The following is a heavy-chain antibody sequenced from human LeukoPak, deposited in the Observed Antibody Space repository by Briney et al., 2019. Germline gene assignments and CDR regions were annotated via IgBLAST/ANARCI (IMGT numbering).Heavy chain of an antibody. J-gene: IGHJ4*02. D-gene: IGHD5-12*01. Sequence: SETLSLTCTVSGGSISSYYWSWIRQPAGKGLEWIGHIYSSGTTNYSPSLKSRVTISVDKSKNHFSLKLSSVTAADTAVYYCARESAYDSSLDYWGQGTLVTVSS. CDR2: IYSSGTT. CDR3: ARESAYDSSLDY. CDR1: GGSISSYY. V-gene: IGHV4-4*07.